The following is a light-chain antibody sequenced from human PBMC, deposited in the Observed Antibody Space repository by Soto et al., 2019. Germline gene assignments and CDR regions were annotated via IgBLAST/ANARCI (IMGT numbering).Light chain of an antibody. CDR1: QSLTSN. CDR2: DTS. CDR3: QQYNHWPRMLS. V-gene: IGKV3-15*01. Sequence: EILLTQSPVTLSVSPGARATLSCRASQSLTSNLAWYQQRPGQAPRLLIYDTSTRATVVPARFSGSGSGTEFTLTIASLQSEDFAVYYCQQYNHWPRMLSFGGGTRVEL. J-gene: IGKJ4*01.